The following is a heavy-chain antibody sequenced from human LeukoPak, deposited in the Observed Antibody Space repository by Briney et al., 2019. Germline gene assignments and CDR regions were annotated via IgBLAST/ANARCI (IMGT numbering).Heavy chain of an antibody. J-gene: IGHJ4*02. CDR2: IYHSGST. Sequence: PSETLSLTCAVSGYSISSGYYWGWIRQPPGKGLEWIGSIYHSGSTYYNPSLKSRVTISVDTSKNQFSLKLSSVTAADTAVYYCARVHYYGSGRGGYGYYWGQGTLVTVSS. CDR1: GYSISSGYY. V-gene: IGHV4-38-2*01. D-gene: IGHD3-10*01. CDR3: ARVHYYGSGRGGYGYY.